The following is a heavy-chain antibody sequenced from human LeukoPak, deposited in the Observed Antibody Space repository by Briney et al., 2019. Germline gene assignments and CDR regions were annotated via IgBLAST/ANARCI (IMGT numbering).Heavy chain of an antibody. D-gene: IGHD2/OR15-2a*01. Sequence: SETLSLTCSVSGGSMTNLYWTWIRQPPGKGLEWIGDIYDSGSTRYNTSLESRVTISVDTSKNQFSLKLSSVTAADTTVYYCAKGGSTNFYYGDVWGQGTTVTVSS. J-gene: IGHJ6*02. CDR1: GGSMTNLY. CDR3: AKGGSTNFYYGDV. CDR2: IYDSGST. V-gene: IGHV4-59*01.